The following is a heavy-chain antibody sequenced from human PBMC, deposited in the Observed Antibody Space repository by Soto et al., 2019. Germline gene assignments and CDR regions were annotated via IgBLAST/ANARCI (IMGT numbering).Heavy chain of an antibody. CDR3: ARDLGIENNWFDP. V-gene: IGHV4-59*12. D-gene: IGHD3-16*01. CDR1: GGSISSYY. Sequence: SETLSLTCTVSGGSISSYYWSWIRQPPGKGLEWIGYIYYSGSTNYNPSLKSRVTISVDTSKNQFSLKLSSVTAADTDVYYCARDLGIENNWFDPWGQGTLVTVSS. J-gene: IGHJ5*02. CDR2: IYYSGST.